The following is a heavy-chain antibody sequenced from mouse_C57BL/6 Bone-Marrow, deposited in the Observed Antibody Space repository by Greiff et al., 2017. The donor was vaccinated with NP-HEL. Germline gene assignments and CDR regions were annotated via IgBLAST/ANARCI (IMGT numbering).Heavy chain of an antibody. V-gene: IGHV1-15*01. J-gene: IGHJ2*01. CDR3: ARRDHGKGYFDY. CDR1: GYTFTDYE. Sequence: QVHVKQSGAELVRPGASVTLSCKASGYTFTDYEMHWVKQTPVHGLEWIGAIDPETGGTAYNQKFKGKAILTADKSSSTAYMQLNSLTSEDSAVYYCARRDHGKGYFDYWGQGTTLTVSS. D-gene: IGHD2-1*01. CDR2: IDPETGGT.